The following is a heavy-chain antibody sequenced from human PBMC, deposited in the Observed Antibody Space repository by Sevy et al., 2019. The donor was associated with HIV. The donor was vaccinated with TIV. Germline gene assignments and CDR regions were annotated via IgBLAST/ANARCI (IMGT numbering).Heavy chain of an antibody. V-gene: IGHV3-11*01. J-gene: IGHJ5*02. Sequence: GGSLRLSCAASGFTFSDYYMSRIRQAPGKGLEWVSYISSSRSTIYYADSVKGRFTISRDNAKNSLYLQMNSLRAEDTAVYYCARDRGNLGYCSGGSCYGGGWFDPWGQGTLVTVSS. D-gene: IGHD2-15*01. CDR3: ARDRGNLGYCSGGSCYGGGWFDP. CDR1: GFTFSDYY. CDR2: ISSSRSTI.